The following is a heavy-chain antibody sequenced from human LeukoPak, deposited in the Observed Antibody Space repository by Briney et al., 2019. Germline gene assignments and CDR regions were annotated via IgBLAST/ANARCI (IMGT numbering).Heavy chain of an antibody. CDR3: ARAVAAHYYYYMDV. D-gene: IGHD6-13*01. CDR1: GYTFTNYD. Sequence: ASVKVSCKASGYTFTNYDINWVRQATGQGLEWMGWMNPNSGNTGYAQKFQGRVTITRNTSISTAYMELSSLRSEDTAVYYCARAVAAHYYYYMDVWGKGTTVTVSS. CDR2: MNPNSGNT. J-gene: IGHJ6*03. V-gene: IGHV1-8*03.